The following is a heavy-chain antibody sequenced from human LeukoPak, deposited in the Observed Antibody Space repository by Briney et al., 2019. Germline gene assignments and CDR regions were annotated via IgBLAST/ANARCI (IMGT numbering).Heavy chain of an antibody. D-gene: IGHD3-22*01. CDR2: FQFSVST. Sequence: SETLSLTCSVSGASVTMGSYYWAWIRQPPGKGLEWIGTFQFSVSTYYNPSLKSRVTISVDTSKNSVSLMLRSVTAADTAVYFCARPFQDYDKGTFFYFFDFWGQGILVTVSS. CDR1: GASVTMGSYY. V-gene: IGHV4-39*01. J-gene: IGHJ4*02. CDR3: ARPFQDYDKGTFFYFFDF.